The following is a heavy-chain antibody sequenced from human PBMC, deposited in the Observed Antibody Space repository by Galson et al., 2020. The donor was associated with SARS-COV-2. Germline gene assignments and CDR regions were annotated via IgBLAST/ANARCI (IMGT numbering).Heavy chain of an antibody. J-gene: IGHJ4*02. CDR1: GFTFSGSA. D-gene: IGHD3-10*01. V-gene: IGHV3-73*01. CDR2: IRSKANSYAT. CDR3: TRHETTMVRGVIRDY. Sequence: QLGESLKISCAASGFTFSGSAMHWVRQASGKGLEWVGRIRSKANSYATAYAASVKGRFTISRDDSKNTAYLQMNSLKTEDTAVYYCTRHETTMVRGVIRDYWGQGTLVTVSS.